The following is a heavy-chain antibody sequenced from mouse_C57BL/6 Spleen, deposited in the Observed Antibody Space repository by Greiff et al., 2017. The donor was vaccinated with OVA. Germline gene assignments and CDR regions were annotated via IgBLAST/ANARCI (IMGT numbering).Heavy chain of an antibody. Sequence: EVKLMESGGGLVKPGGSLKLSCAASGFTFSSYAMSWVRQTPEKRLEWVATISDGGSYTYYPDNVKGRFTISRDNAKNNLYLQMSHLKSEDTAMYYCARVKGNYYAMDYWGQGTSVTVSS. CDR3: ARVKGNYYAMDY. J-gene: IGHJ4*01. V-gene: IGHV5-4*03. D-gene: IGHD1-3*01. CDR2: ISDGGSYT. CDR1: GFTFSSYA.